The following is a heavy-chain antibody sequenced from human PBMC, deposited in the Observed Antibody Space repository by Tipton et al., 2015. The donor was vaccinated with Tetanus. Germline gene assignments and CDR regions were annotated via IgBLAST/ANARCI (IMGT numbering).Heavy chain of an antibody. Sequence: SLRLSCAVSGFTFSSYTMNWVRQAPGKGLEWVSSISSTSSYIYYADSVKGRFTISRDNTKNSLFLQMSSLRAEDTAVYYCARDLRNYYDSSGYSDYWGQGTLVTVSS. CDR2: ISSTSSYI. CDR1: GFTFSSYT. V-gene: IGHV3-21*01. D-gene: IGHD3-22*01. CDR3: ARDLRNYYDSSGYSDY. J-gene: IGHJ4*02.